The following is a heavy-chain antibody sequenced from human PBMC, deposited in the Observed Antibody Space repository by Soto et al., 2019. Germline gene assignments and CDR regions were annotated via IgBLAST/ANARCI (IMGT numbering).Heavy chain of an antibody. CDR3: ARGDSSGPYNWFDP. CDR1: GGSISSGDYY. V-gene: IGHV4-30-4*01. J-gene: IGHJ5*02. D-gene: IGHD3-22*01. Sequence: QVQLQESGPGLVKPSQTLSLTCTVSGGSISSGDYYWSWIRQPPGKGLEWIGYIYYSGSTYYNPSLQRRVTISVDTSKNQFSLKLSSVTAADTAVYYCARGDSSGPYNWFDPWGQGTLVTVSS. CDR2: IYYSGST.